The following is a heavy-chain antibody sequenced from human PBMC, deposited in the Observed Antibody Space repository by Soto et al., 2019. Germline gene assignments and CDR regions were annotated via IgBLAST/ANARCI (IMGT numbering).Heavy chain of an antibody. CDR1: GFSLSTYHMG. J-gene: IGHJ4*02. CDR2: IYWDDDK. V-gene: IGHV2-5*02. CDR3: AXXXDXXLLTFDH. Sequence: QITLKESGPTLVRPAQTLTLTCDFSGFSLSTYHMGVAWIRQXPGKALEWLALIYWDDDKRYSPSLKDRLAISKDTSSNQVVLTITNMDPGDTXTYXXAXXXDXXLLTFDHWGPGTLVTVSS. D-gene: IGHD2-21*02.